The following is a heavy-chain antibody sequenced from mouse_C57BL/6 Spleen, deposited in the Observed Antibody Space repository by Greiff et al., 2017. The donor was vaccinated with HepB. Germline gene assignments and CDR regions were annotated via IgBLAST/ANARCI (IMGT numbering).Heavy chain of an antibody. J-gene: IGHJ2*01. D-gene: IGHD2-1*01. Sequence: EVQLQQSGAELVRPGASVKLSCTASGFNIKDYYMHWVKQRPEQGLEWIGRIDPEDGDTEYAPKFQGKATMTADTSSNTAYLQLSSLTSEDTAVYYCTTCYVNYAYFDYWGQGTTLTVSS. V-gene: IGHV14-1*01. CDR2: IDPEDGDT. CDR1: GFNIKDYY. CDR3: TTCYVNYAYFDY.